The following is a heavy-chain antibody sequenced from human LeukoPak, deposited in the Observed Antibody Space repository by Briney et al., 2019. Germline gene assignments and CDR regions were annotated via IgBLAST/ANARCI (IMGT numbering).Heavy chain of an antibody. CDR2: IIPIFGTA. Sequence: SGKVSCKAAGGSFSSYGISWVRQGPGQGLEWMGGIIPIFGTANYAQKFQGRVTFTTDESTSTAYMELSSLRSEDTAVYYCANLRGYFDYWGQGTLVTVSS. CDR3: ANLRGYFDY. J-gene: IGHJ4*02. CDR1: GGSFSSYG. V-gene: IGHV1-69*05. D-gene: IGHD4-17*01.